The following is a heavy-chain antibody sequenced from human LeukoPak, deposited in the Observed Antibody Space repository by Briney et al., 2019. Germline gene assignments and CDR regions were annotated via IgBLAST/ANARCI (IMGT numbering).Heavy chain of an antibody. CDR3: ARPSSGSYGWYNWFDP. J-gene: IGHJ5*02. V-gene: IGHV3-30-3*01. CDR2: ISYDGSNK. CDR1: GFTFSSYA. Sequence: PGGSLRPSCAASGFTFSSYAMHWVRQAPGKGLEWVAVISYDGSNKYYADSVKGRFTISRDNSKNTLYLQMNSLRAEDTAVYYCARPSSGSYGWYNWFDPWGQGTLVTVSS. D-gene: IGHD1-26*01.